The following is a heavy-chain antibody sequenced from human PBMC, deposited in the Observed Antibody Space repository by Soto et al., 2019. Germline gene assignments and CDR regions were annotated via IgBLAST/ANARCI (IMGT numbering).Heavy chain of an antibody. J-gene: IGHJ4*02. V-gene: IGHV4-38-2*01. D-gene: IGHD3-22*01. Sequence: PSETLSLTCAVSGYSISSGYYWGWIRQPPGKGLEWIGSIYHSGSTYYNPSLKSRVTISVDTSKNQFSLKLSSVTAADTAVYYCATRLAAHFYYDSSGYFSYLGQGTLVTGSS. CDR2: IYHSGST. CDR3: ATRLAAHFYYDSSGYFSY. CDR1: GYSISSGYY.